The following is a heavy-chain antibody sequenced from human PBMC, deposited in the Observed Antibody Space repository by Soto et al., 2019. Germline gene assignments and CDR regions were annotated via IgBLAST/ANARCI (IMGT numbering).Heavy chain of an antibody. CDR1: GFTVSSNY. V-gene: IGHV3-66*04. J-gene: IGHJ4*02. D-gene: IGHD5-18*01. CDR2: IYSGGSA. CDR3: ARHGYSYGRGYFDY. Sequence: EVQLVESGGRLVQPGGSLRLSCAASGFTVSSNYMSWVRQAPGKWLEWVSVIYSGGSAYYADSVKGRFTISRDNSKNTLYLQVNSLRAEDTAVYYCARHGYSYGRGYFDYWGQGTLVTVS.